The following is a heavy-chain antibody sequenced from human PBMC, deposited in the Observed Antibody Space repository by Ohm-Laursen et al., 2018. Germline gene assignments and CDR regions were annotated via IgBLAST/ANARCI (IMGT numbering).Heavy chain of an antibody. V-gene: IGHV3-33*01. CDR2: TWAGNGNT. D-gene: IGHD3-16*01. J-gene: IGHJ4*02. CDR3: ARDPVRGLTDY. Sequence: SLRLSCTASGFTLNDFGIHWVRQAPGKGLEWVAVTWAGNGNTYYADSVKGRFTISRDNAKNSLYLQMNSLRAEDTAVYHCARDPVRGLTDYWGQGTLVTVSS. CDR1: GFTLNDFG.